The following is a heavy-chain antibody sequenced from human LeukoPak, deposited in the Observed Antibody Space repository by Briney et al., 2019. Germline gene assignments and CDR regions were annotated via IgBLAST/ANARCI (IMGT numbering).Heavy chain of an antibody. J-gene: IGHJ4*02. CDR1: GESFSGYY. CDR3: ARTIHFDY. D-gene: IGHD2-2*02. CDR2: IYYSGST. Sequence: SETLSLTCAVFGESFSGYYWSWIRQHPGKGLEWIGYIYYSGSTYYNPSLKSRVTISVDTSKNQFSLKLSSVTAADTAVYYCARTIHFDYWGQGTLVTVSS. V-gene: IGHV4-31*11.